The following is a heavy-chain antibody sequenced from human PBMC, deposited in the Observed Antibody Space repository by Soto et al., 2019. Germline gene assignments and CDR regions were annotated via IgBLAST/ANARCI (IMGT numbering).Heavy chain of an antibody. J-gene: IGHJ4*02. Sequence: GASVKVSCKASGYTFTGYYMHWVRQAPGQGLEWVGWINPNSGGTNYAQKFQGRVTMTRDTSISTAYMELSRLRSDDTAVYYCARAWGRFTTAGTDYWSQGTLVTVSS. D-gene: IGHD3-16*01. V-gene: IGHV1-2*02. CDR1: GYTFTGYY. CDR3: ARAWGRFTTAGTDY. CDR2: INPNSGGT.